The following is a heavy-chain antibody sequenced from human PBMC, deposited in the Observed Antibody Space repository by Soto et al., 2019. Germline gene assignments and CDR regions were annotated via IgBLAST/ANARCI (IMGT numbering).Heavy chain of an antibody. J-gene: IGHJ4*02. CDR2: IYYSGST. CDR1: GGSISSSSYY. V-gene: IGHV4-39*07. CDR3: ARNTDGGNFDY. Sequence: SETLSLTCTVSGGSISSSSYYWGWIRQPPGKGLEWIGSIYYSGSTYYNPSLKSRVTISVDTSKNQFSLKLSSVTAADTAVYYCARNTDGGNFDYWGQGTLVTVS. D-gene: IGHD2-15*01.